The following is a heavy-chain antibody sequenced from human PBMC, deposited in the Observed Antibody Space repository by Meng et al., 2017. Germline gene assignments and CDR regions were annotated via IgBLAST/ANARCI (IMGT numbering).Heavy chain of an antibody. CDR1: GGSISSSSYY. CDR3: AGSSSWPFDY. J-gene: IGHJ4*02. CDR2: IYYSGST. Sequence: SETLSLTCTVSGGSISSSSYYWGWIRQPPGKGLGWIGSIYYSGSTYYNPSLKSRGTISVDTSKNQFSLKLSSVTAAYTAVYYCAGSSSWPFDYWGQGTLVTVSS. V-gene: IGHV4-39*07. D-gene: IGHD6-13*01.